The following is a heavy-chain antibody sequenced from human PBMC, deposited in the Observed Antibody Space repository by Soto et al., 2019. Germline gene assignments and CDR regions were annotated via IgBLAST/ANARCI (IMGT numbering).Heavy chain of an antibody. J-gene: IGHJ4*02. CDR3: ARRYGGNLDY. V-gene: IGHV4-59*08. Sequence: QVQLQESGPGLVKPSETLSLTCTVSGGSISNVYWSWIRQPPGKGLEWIGYIYYSGSTNYNPSLKSRVTISVDTSKNQFSLKLSSVTAADTAVYFCARRYGGNLDYWGQGTLVTVSS. CDR1: GGSISNVY. CDR2: IYYSGST. D-gene: IGHD1-26*01.